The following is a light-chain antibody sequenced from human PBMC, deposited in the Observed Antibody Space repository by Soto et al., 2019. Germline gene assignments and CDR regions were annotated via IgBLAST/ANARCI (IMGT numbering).Light chain of an antibody. CDR3: QQDGSSPYT. Sequence: EIVLTQSPGTLSLSPGERATLSCRASQSVSSIYLAWYQQKPGQAPRLLIYGASSRATGIPDRFSGSGSGTDFTLTISRLEPEDFAVYYCQQDGSSPYTFGQGTKLEIK. J-gene: IGKJ2*01. CDR2: GAS. V-gene: IGKV3-20*01. CDR1: QSVSSIY.